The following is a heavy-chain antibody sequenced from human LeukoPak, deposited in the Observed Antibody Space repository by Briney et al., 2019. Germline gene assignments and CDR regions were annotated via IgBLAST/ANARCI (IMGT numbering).Heavy chain of an antibody. CDR3: ARYRAFDI. CDR1: GGSISGYY. CDR2: IYNSGNT. V-gene: IGHV4-59*01. Sequence: TSETLSLTCTVSGGSISGYYWSWIRQPPGEGLEWIGYIYNSGNTNYNPSLNSRVTISVDTSTNQFSLKLTSVTAADTAVYYCARYRAFDIWGRGTLVTVSS. J-gene: IGHJ3*02.